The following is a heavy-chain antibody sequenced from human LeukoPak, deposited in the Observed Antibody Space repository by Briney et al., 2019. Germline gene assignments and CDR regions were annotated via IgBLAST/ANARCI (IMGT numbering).Heavy chain of an antibody. Sequence: SQTLSLTCTVSGGSFSSGDYYWNWIRQHPGKGLEWIGYIYYTGSTNYNPSLKSRVTISVDTSKNQFSLKLSSVTAADTAVYYCARQQLSQLYYFDNWGQGTLVTVSS. V-gene: IGHV4-31*03. CDR1: GGSFSSGDYY. J-gene: IGHJ4*02. D-gene: IGHD6-13*01. CDR3: ARQQLSQLYYFDN. CDR2: IYYTGST.